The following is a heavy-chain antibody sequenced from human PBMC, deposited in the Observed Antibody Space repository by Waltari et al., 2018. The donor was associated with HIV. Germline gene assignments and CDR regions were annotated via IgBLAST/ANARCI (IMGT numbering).Heavy chain of an antibody. J-gene: IGHJ6*02. CDR3: ASPPRGGDGMDV. CDR1: GGSISSSSYY. V-gene: IGHV4-39*01. D-gene: IGHD3-10*01. CDR2: IYYSGAT. Sequence: QLQLQESGPGLVKPSETLSLTCTVSGGSISSSSYYWGWIRQPPGKGLEWIGSIYYSGATSYNPSLKSRVTISVDTSKNQFSLKLSAVTAADTAVYYCASPPRGGDGMDVWGQGTTVTVSS.